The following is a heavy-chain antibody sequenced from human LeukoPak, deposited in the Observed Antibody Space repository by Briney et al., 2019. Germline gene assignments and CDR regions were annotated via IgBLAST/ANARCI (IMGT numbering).Heavy chain of an antibody. CDR3: ARVSPYYHDSSGYYSGNRNGAFDI. J-gene: IGHJ3*02. CDR2: IYYSGST. CDR1: GGSVSSGSYY. D-gene: IGHD3-22*01. V-gene: IGHV4-61*01. Sequence: SETLSLTCTVSGGSVSSGSYYWSWIRQPPGTGLEWIGYIYYSGSTNYNPSLKSRVTISVDTSKNQFSLKLSSVTAADTAVYYCARVSPYYHDSSGYYSGNRNGAFDIWGQGTMVTVSS.